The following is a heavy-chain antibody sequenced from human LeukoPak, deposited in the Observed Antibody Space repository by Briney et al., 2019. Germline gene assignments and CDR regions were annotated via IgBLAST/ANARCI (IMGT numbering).Heavy chain of an antibody. D-gene: IGHD5-18*01. Sequence: SVKVSCKASGYTFTNYGISWVRQAPGQGLEWMGGIIPIFGTANYAQKFQGRVTITADESTSTAYMELSSLRSEDTAVYYCATGHTWIQLWPPFDYWGQGTLVIVSS. CDR3: ATGHTWIQLWPPFDY. J-gene: IGHJ4*02. CDR1: GYTFTNYG. V-gene: IGHV1-69*13. CDR2: IIPIFGTA.